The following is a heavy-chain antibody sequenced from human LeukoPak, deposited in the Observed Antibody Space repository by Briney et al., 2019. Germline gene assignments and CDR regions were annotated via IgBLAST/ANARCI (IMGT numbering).Heavy chain of an antibody. CDR1: GYTFTSYG. J-gene: IGHJ4*02. CDR2: ISAYNGNT. D-gene: IGHD2-15*01. CDR3: ARCKGSGGSCYSSSTDFDY. V-gene: IGHV1-18*01. Sequence: GASVKVSCKASGYTFTSYGISWVRQAPGQGLEWMGWISAYNGNTNYAQKFQGRVTMTRDTSISTAYMELSRLRSDDTAVYYCARCKGSGGSCYSSSTDFDYWGQGTLVTVSS.